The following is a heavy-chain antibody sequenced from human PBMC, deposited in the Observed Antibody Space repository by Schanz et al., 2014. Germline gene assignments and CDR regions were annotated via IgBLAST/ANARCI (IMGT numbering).Heavy chain of an antibody. CDR1: GGTFSSYT. D-gene: IGHD5-18*01. J-gene: IGHJ6*02. Sequence: QVQLVQSGAEVKKPGSSVKVSCTASGGTFSSYTISWIRQAPGQGLEWMGWISAYNGNTNYAQNFQGRVTITADKSTSTASMELSSLRSEDTAVYYCARGPSQGYSYGHNIGAYYYGMDVWGQGTTXTVSS. V-gene: IGHV1-69*06. CDR2: ISAYNGNT. CDR3: ARGPSQGYSYGHNIGAYYYGMDV.